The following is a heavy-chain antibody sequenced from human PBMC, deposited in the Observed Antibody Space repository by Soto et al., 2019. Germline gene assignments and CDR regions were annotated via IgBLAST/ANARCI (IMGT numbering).Heavy chain of an antibody. J-gene: IGHJ6*02. CDR1: GGSFSGYY. V-gene: IGHV4-34*01. CDR2: INHSGST. CDR3: ARAPGGYYSYGMDV. D-gene: IGHD3-3*01. Sequence: PSETLSLTCAVYGGSFSGYYWSWIRQPPGKGLEWIGEINHSGSTNYNPSLKSRVTISVDTSKNQFSLKLSSVTAADTAVYYCARAPGGYYSYGMDVWGQGTTVTGSS.